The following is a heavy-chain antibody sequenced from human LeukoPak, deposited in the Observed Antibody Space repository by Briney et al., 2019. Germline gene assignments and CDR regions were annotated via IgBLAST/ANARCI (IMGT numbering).Heavy chain of an antibody. J-gene: IGHJ4*02. CDR2: ISSSSSYT. CDR3: ARRPNAGFYGIAY. Sequence: GGSLRLSCAASGFTFSDYYMSWIRQAPGKGLEWVSYISSSSSYTNYADSVKGRFTISRDNAKNSLYLQMNSLRAEDTAVYYCARRPNAGFYGIAYWGQGTLVTVSS. V-gene: IGHV3-11*06. D-gene: IGHD2/OR15-2a*01. CDR1: GFTFSDYY.